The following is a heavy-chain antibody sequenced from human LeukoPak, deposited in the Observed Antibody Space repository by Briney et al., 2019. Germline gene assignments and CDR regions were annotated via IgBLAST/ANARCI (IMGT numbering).Heavy chain of an antibody. V-gene: IGHV1-46*01. D-gene: IGHD3-10*01. CDR1: GYIFTNYH. CDR2: INPGGGST. Sequence: ASVKVSCKASGYIFTNYHVHWVRQAPGQGLEWMGIINPGGGSTSYAQKFQGRVTMTRDTSTSTVYMELSSLRSEDTAVYYCARGNRWDFGSGSSLYDYWGQGTLVTVSS. J-gene: IGHJ4*02. CDR3: ARGNRWDFGSGSSLYDY.